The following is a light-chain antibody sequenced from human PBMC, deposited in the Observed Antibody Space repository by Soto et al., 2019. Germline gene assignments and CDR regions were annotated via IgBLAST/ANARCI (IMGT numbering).Light chain of an antibody. CDR3: QQRSNWPLT. J-gene: IGKJ4*01. CDR1: QSVSSY. CDR2: DAS. Sequence: EIVLTQSPATLSLSPGDRATLSCRASQSVSSYLAWYQQKPGQAPRLLIYDASNRATGIPAWFSGSGSGTDSTLTISSLEPEDFAVYYCQQRSNWPLTFGGGTKVEFK. V-gene: IGKV3-11*01.